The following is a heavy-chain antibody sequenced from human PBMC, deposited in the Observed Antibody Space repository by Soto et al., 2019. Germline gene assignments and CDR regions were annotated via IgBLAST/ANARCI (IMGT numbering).Heavy chain of an antibody. V-gene: IGHV3-23*01. CDR3: ARDYGYCSSTSCHPSIAVAGTLDY. J-gene: IGHJ4*02. D-gene: IGHD2-2*03. CDR2: ISGNGGST. CDR1: GFTFSSYA. Sequence: GGSLRLSCAASGFTFSSYAMSWVRQAPGKGLEWVSAISGNGGSTYYADSVKGRFTISRDNSKNTLYLQMNSLRAEDTAVYYCARDYGYCSSTSCHPSIAVAGTLDYWGQGTLVTVSS.